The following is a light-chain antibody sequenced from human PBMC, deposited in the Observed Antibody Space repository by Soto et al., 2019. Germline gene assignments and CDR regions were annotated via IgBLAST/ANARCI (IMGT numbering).Light chain of an antibody. J-gene: IGKJ4*01. CDR3: QQLNSYPPT. Sequence: DIQLTQSPSYLSASVGDRVTITCRASQGISSNLAWYQQTPGKAPNLLIYAASTLQSGVPSRFSGSGAGTEFTLTISSLQPEDFAAYYCQQLNSYPPTFGGGTKVDI. CDR1: QGISSN. CDR2: AAS. V-gene: IGKV1-9*01.